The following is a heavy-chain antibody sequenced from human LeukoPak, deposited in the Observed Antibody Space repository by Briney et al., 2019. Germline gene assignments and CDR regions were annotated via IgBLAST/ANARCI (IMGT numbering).Heavy chain of an antibody. CDR1: GFTFSSYA. D-gene: IGHD3-10*01. CDR2: INSDGSRT. J-gene: IGHJ4*02. CDR3: AGGFGFDY. V-gene: IGHV3-74*01. Sequence: GGSLRISCAASGFTFSSYAMTWVRQAPGKGLVWVSRINSDGSRTGYADSVKGRFTISRDNAKNTLYLQMNSLRAEDTAVYYCAGGFGFDYWGQGTQVTVSS.